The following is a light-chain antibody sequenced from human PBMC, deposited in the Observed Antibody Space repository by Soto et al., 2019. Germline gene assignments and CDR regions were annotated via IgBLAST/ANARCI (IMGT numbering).Light chain of an antibody. CDR2: GNS. Sequence: QSALTQPPSVSGAPGQRVTISCTGSSSNIGAGYDVHWYQQLPGTAPKLLIYGNSNRPSGVPDRFSGSKSGTSASLAITGLQAEDEADYYCQSYDSSLRAWVFGGGTKLTVL. CDR3: QSYDSSLRAWV. J-gene: IGLJ3*02. CDR1: SSNIGAGYD. V-gene: IGLV1-40*01.